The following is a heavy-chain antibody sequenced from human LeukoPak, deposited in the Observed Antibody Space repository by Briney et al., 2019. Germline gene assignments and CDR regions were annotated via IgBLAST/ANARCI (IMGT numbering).Heavy chain of an antibody. J-gene: IGHJ4*02. D-gene: IGHD6-19*01. Sequence: PGGSLRLSCAASGFTFSSYAMSWVRQAPGKGLEWVSAISGSGGSTYYADSVKGRFTISRDNSKNTLYLQMNSLRAEDTAVYYCANLYSSGWYGGSTLFDYWGQGTLVTVPS. CDR2: ISGSGGST. V-gene: IGHV3-23*01. CDR1: GFTFSSYA. CDR3: ANLYSSGWYGGSTLFDY.